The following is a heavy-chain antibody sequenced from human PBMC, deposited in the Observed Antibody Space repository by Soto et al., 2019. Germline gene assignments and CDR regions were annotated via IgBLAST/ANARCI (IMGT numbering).Heavy chain of an antibody. CDR1: GGSISSRNW. CDR2: IYHSGST. D-gene: IGHD3-22*01. Sequence: SETLSLTCAVSGGSISSRNWWSWVRQPPGKGLEWIGEIYHSGSTNYNPSLKSRVTISVDKSKNQFSLKLSSVTAADTAVYYCARHLREAYYYDSSGYYYWFAPCGQGTLVTVSS. J-gene: IGHJ5*02. CDR3: ARHLREAYYYDSSGYYYWFAP. V-gene: IGHV4-4*02.